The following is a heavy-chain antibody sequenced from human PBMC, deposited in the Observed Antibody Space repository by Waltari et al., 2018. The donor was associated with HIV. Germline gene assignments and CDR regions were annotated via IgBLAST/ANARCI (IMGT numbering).Heavy chain of an antibody. D-gene: IGHD6-19*01. J-gene: IGHJ6*02. CDR1: GFPVSSNY. CDR3: ARDLAVAVAAPSGMDV. V-gene: IGHV3-53*01. CDR2: IYSGGST. Sequence: EVQLVESGGGLIQPGGSLRLSCAASGFPVSSNYLSWVRQAPGKGLEWVSVIYSGGSTYYADSVKGRFTISRDNSKNTLYLQMNSLRAEDTAVYYCARDLAVAVAAPSGMDVWGQGTTVTVSS.